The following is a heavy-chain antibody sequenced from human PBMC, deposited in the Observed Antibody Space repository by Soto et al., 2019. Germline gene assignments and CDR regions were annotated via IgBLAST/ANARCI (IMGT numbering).Heavy chain of an antibody. J-gene: IGHJ5*02. V-gene: IGHV3-21*01. Sequence: GGSLRLSCAASGFTFSSYNMNWVRQAPGKGLEWVSSISSSSSYIYYADSVKGRFTISRDNAKNSLYLQMSSLRAEDTAVYYCAGDYYDSSGYYSSNWFDPWGQGTLVTVSS. CDR1: GFTFSSYN. CDR2: ISSSSSYI. D-gene: IGHD3-22*01. CDR3: AGDYYDSSGYYSSNWFDP.